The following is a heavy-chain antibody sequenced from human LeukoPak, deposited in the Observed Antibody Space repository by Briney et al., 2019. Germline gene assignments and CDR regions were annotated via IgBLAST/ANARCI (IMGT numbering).Heavy chain of an antibody. CDR1: GFTFSGFS. D-gene: IGHD3-10*01. J-gene: IGHJ4*02. CDR2: ISTSSRST. V-gene: IGHV3-48*01. Sequence: GGSLRLSCTASGFTFSGFSMHWVRQAPGKGLEWLSYISTSSRSTYYADSVRGRFTISRDNAKNTLFLDMHSLRPGDSAVYYCARSAVRGVACDYWGQGTLLTVSS. CDR3: ARSAVRGVACDY.